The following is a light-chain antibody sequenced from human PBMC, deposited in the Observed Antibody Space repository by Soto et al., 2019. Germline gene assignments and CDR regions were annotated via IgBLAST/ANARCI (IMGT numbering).Light chain of an antibody. CDR3: GTWDSLRVV. V-gene: IGLV1-51*02. CDR2: ENN. Sequence: QSVLTQPPSVSAAPGQKVTISCSGSSSNIGNNYVSWYQQLPGTAPKLLIYENNKRPSGIPDRFSGSKSGTSATLGITGLQTGDEADYYCGTWDSLRVVFGGGTKLTVL. CDR1: SSNIGNNY. J-gene: IGLJ2*01.